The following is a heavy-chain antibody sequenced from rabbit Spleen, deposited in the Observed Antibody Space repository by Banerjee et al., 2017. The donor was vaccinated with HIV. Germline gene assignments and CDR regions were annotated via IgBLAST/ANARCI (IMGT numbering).Heavy chain of an antibody. CDR2: INTNNGDT. CDR1: GFSFSSSYY. J-gene: IGHJ2*01. Sequence: QSLEESGGDLVKQGTSLTLSCTASGFSFSSSYYMCWVRQAPGKGLEWIACINTNNGDTDYANWPKGRFTISKTSSTTVTLQMTSLTAADTATYFCARNYVTAFDPWGQGTLVTVS. CDR3: ARNYVTAFDP. V-gene: IGHV1S40*01. D-gene: IGHD1-1*01.